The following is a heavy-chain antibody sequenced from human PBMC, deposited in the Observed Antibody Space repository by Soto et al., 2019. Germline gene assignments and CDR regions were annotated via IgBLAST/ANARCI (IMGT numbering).Heavy chain of an antibody. J-gene: IGHJ4*02. Sequence: QVQLVQSGAEVKKPGASVKVSCKASGYTFTSYAISWVRQAPGQGLEWMGWISAYNGNTNYAQKFQGRVTLTTDTSTSTAYAELRSLRSDDTAGYYCASDLPPSDYWGQGTLVTVSS. CDR2: ISAYNGNT. V-gene: IGHV1-18*01. CDR1: GYTFTSYA. CDR3: ASDLPPSDY.